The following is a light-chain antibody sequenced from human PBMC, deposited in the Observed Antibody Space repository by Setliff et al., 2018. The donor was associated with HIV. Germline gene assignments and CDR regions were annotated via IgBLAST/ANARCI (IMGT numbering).Light chain of an antibody. V-gene: IGLV2-14*03. CDR3: SSYRRTNTWV. CDR1: SSDIGVYEY. CDR2: EVT. Sequence: QSALTQPASVSGSLGQSITIFCIGTSSDIGVYEYVSWYQQHPGEAPKLIIYEVTNRPSGVSNRFSGSKSGNTASLTTSGLQAEDEADYFCSSYRRTNTWVFGGGTKVTVL. J-gene: IGLJ3*02.